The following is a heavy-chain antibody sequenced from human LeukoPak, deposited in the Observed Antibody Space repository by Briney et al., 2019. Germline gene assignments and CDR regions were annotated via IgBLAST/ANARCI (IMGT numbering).Heavy chain of an antibody. J-gene: IGHJ4*02. V-gene: IGHV3-11*06. Sequence: PGGSLRLSCAASGFTFSDYYMSWIRQAPGRGLEWVSYISNRNSDTNYADSVKGRFTTSRDNAKNSLFLQMNSLRVEDTAVYYCARDPNSGTYDPYFDYWGQGTLVTVSS. D-gene: IGHD1-26*01. CDR1: GFTFSDYY. CDR3: ARDPNSGTYDPYFDY. CDR2: ISNRNSDT.